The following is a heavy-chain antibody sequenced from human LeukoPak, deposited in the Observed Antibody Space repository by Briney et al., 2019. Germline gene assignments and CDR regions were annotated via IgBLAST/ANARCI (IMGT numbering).Heavy chain of an antibody. CDR2: ISRTGTTI. CDR3: ARDLGSGDHGLLV. D-gene: IGHD2-21*02. V-gene: IGHV3-48*01. Sequence: GGSLRLSCAASRFTFNSYTMNWVRQAQGEGLESISYISRTGTTIYYADSVKGRFTISRDNAKNSLYLQMNSLRSEDTGLYFCARDLGSGDHGLLVWGQGTLLTVSS. CDR1: RFTFNSYT. J-gene: IGHJ4*02.